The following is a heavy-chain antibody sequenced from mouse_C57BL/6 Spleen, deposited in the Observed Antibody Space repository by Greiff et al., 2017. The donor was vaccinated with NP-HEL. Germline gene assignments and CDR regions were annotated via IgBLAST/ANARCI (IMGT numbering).Heavy chain of an antibody. CDR2: ISSGSSTI. Sequence: EVQLVESGGGLVKPGGSLKLSCAASGFTFSDYGMHWVRQAPEKGLEWVAYISSGSSTIYYADTVKGRFTISRDNAKNTLFLQMTSLRSEDTAMYYCARRELYYGYDSWFAYWGQGTLVTVSA. D-gene: IGHD2-2*01. J-gene: IGHJ3*01. CDR3: ARRELYYGYDSWFAY. CDR1: GFTFSDYG. V-gene: IGHV5-17*01.